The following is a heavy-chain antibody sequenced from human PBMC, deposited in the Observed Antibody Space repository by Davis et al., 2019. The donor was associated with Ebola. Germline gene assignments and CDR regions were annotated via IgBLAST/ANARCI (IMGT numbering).Heavy chain of an antibody. V-gene: IGHV4-59*12. Sequence: PSETLSLTCTVSGGSISSYYWSWIRQPPGKGLEWIGYIYYSGSTNYNPSLKSRVTISVDTSKNQLSLKLSSVTAADTAVYYCARADEGGMVQGLVMYWGLGTLVTVSS. CDR2: IYYSGST. D-gene: IGHD3-10*01. J-gene: IGHJ4*02. CDR1: GGSISSYY. CDR3: ARADEGGMVQGLVMY.